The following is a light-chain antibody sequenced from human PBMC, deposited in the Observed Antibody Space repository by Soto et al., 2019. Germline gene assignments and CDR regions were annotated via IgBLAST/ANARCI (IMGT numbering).Light chain of an antibody. CDR2: AAS. CDR3: QEYNDWPRGT. Sequence: EIVLTQSPATLSVSPGERATLSCRASQSVNTNLAWYQQRPGQAPRVLIYAASTRATGIADRFSGSGSGTDFTLTISSLKPEDIGLYYCQEYNDWPRGTFGQGTKVDIK. CDR1: QSVNTN. J-gene: IGKJ1*01. V-gene: IGKV3-15*01.